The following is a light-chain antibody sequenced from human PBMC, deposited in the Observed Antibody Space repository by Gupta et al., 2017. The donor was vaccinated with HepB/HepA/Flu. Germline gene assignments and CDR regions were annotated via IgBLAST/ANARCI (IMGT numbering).Light chain of an antibody. Sequence: EIVLTQSPATLSLSPGESATLSCRASQSVSSYLSWYQQKPGQAPRLLIHDASNRATGIPARFRGSGSGTAYTPIISSLEPEDFSVNYCRQRRSGSRLTFGEGTKVEIK. CDR2: DAS. CDR1: QSVSSY. CDR3: RQRRSGSRLT. J-gene: IGKJ4*01. V-gene: IGKV3-11*01.